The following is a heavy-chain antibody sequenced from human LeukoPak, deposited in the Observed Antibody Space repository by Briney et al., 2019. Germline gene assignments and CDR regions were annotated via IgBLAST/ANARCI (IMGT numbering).Heavy chain of an antibody. CDR1: GFVFSNYA. D-gene: IGHD2-8*01. CDR3: AKDSVPSNGIYDAFDI. J-gene: IGHJ3*02. Sequence: GGSLRLSCAASGFVFSNYAMTWLRQAPGKGLEWVSSIGGDGGSPDYADSVTGRFVISKDNSKNTMSLHMNNLRAEDTATYYCAKDSVPSNGIYDAFDIWGQGTLVTVSS. CDR2: IGGDGGSP. V-gene: IGHV3-23*01.